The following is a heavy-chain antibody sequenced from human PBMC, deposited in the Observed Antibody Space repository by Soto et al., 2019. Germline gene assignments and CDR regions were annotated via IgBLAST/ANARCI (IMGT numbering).Heavy chain of an antibody. CDR3: ASYGFRPLDTYFGLDV. CDR1: GGSISSGGYY. V-gene: IGHV4-30-4*08. D-gene: IGHD4-17*01. Sequence: PSETLSLTCTVSGGSISSGGYYWSWIRQHPGKGLEWIGYIYYGGNTYYNPSLKSRVTISVDTSKNQFSLKLYSVTAADTAVYYCASYGFRPLDTYFGLDVWGQGTTVTVSS. J-gene: IGHJ6*02. CDR2: IYYGGNT.